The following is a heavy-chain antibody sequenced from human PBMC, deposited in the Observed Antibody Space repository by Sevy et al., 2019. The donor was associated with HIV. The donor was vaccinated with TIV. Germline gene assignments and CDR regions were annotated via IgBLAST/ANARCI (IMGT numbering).Heavy chain of an antibody. Sequence: GGSLRLSCAASGFNFSSYGMHWVRQAPGKGLEWVAVISYDGSSKYYAESVKGRFTISRDNSKNTLYLQISSLTAEDTAVYYCAKESGSYYDFWSGHDAFDIWGQGTMVTVSS. J-gene: IGHJ3*02. CDR1: GFNFSSYG. CDR3: AKESGSYYDFWSGHDAFDI. V-gene: IGHV3-30*18. D-gene: IGHD3-3*01. CDR2: ISYDGSSK.